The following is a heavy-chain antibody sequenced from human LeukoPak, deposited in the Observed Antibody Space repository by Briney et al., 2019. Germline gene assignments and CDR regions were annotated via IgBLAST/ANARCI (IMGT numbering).Heavy chain of an antibody. V-gene: IGHV3-23*01. D-gene: IGHD3-10*01. CDR3: ARDLSPVVRASPMGY. CDR2: YSGSGGST. J-gene: IGHJ4*02. CDR1: GFTFSSYA. Sequence: AGGSLRLSCAASGFTFSSYAMSWVRQAPGKGLEWVSTYSGSGGSTSYADSVKGRFTISRDNSKNTLYLQMNSLRAEDTAVYYCARDLSPVVRASPMGYWGQGTLVTVSS.